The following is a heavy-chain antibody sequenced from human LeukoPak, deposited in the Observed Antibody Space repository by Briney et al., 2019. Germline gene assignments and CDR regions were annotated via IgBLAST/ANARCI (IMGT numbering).Heavy chain of an antibody. CDR3: ARRGWGSGWLGQDTSWYFDL. CDR1: GGSIGSSSYY. J-gene: IGHJ2*01. V-gene: IGHV4-39*01. D-gene: IGHD6-19*01. Sequence: SETLSLTXTVSGGSIGSSSYYWGWIRQPPGKGLQWIGSTSYSGSTYYSPSLKSRVTISVDTSKNQFSLKLSSVTAADTAVYYCARRGWGSGWLGQDTSWYFDLWGRGTLVTVSS. CDR2: TSYSGST.